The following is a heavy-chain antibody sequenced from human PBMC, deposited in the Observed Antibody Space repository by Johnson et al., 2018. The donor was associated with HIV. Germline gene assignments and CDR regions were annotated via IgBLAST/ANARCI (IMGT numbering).Heavy chain of an antibody. CDR3: ARRSWAFDAFDI. Sequence: QMLLVESGGGLVKPGGSLRLSCVASGFTFSDYYMSWIRQAPGKGLEWVSYISSSGSIIYSADSVKGRFTISRDNSKNTLYLQMNSLRAEDTAVYYCARRSWAFDAFDIWGQGTMVTVSS. CDR2: ISSSGSII. V-gene: IGHV3-11*04. CDR1: GFTFSDYY. D-gene: IGHD1-26*01. J-gene: IGHJ3*02.